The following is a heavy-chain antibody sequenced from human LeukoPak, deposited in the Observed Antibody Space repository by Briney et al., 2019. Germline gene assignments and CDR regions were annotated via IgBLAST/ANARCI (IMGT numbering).Heavy chain of an antibody. CDR3: ARDRGDGYNSHDY. J-gene: IGHJ4*02. Sequence: PSQTLSLTCTVSGGSISSGSYYWTWIRQPAGKGLEWIGRIYTSGSTNYNPSHKSRVTISVDTTKNQFSLKLSSVTAADTAVYYCARDRGDGYNSHDYWGQGTLVTVSS. CDR2: IYTSGST. V-gene: IGHV4-61*02. CDR1: GGSISSGSYY. D-gene: IGHD5-24*01.